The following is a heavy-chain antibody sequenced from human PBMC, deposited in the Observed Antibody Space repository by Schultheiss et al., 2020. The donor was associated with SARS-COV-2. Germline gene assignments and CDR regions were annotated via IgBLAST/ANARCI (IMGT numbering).Heavy chain of an antibody. D-gene: IGHD2-2*01. J-gene: IGHJ6*02. Sequence: GGSLRLSCAASGFTVSSNYMSWVRQAPGKGLEWVSVIYSGGSTYYADSVKGRFTISRDNSKNTLYLQMNSLRAEDTAVYYCASRKLRCSSTSCPYYYYGMDVWGQGTTVTVSS. V-gene: IGHV3-53*01. CDR2: IYSGGST. CDR3: ASRKLRCSSTSCPYYYYGMDV. CDR1: GFTVSSNY.